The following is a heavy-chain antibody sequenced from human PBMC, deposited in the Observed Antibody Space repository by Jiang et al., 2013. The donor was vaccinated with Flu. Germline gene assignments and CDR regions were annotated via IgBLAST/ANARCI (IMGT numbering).Heavy chain of an antibody. V-gene: IGHV3-11*05. CDR2: ISSSSSYX. Sequence: FSDYYMSWIRQASRKGLEWVSYISSSSSYXNYADSVEGRFTISRDNAKNSLYLQMNSLRAEDTAVYYCARDEGCSSTSCYSSYYGMDVWGQGTTVTVSS. CDR1: FSDYY. CDR3: ARDEGCSSTSCYSSYYGMDV. D-gene: IGHD2-2*01. J-gene: IGHJ6*02.